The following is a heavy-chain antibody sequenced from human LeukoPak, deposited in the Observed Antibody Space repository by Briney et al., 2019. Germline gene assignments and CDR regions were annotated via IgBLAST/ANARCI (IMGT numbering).Heavy chain of an antibody. D-gene: IGHD3-10*01. J-gene: IGHJ4*02. Sequence: ASVKVSCKASGYTFTSYYMHWVRQPPGQGLEWMGIINPSGGSTSYAQKFQGRVTMTRDTSTSTVYMELSSLRSEDTAVYYCARDQATMVRGVIPDYWGQGTLVTVSS. CDR3: ARDQATMVRGVIPDY. CDR1: GYTFTSYY. CDR2: INPSGGST. V-gene: IGHV1-46*01.